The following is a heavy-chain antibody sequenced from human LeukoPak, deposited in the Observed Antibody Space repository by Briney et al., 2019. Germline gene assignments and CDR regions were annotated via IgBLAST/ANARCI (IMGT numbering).Heavy chain of an antibody. Sequence: ASVKVSCKVSGYTLTELSMHWVRQAPGKGLEWMGGFHPEDGETVYAQKFQGRVTMTEDTSTDTAYMELSSLRSEDTAVYYCATGKIYCSTTSRSDDSWGQGTLVTVSS. CDR2: FHPEDGET. D-gene: IGHD2-2*01. V-gene: IGHV1-24*01. CDR3: ATGKIYCSTTSRSDDS. CDR1: GYTLTELS. J-gene: IGHJ4*02.